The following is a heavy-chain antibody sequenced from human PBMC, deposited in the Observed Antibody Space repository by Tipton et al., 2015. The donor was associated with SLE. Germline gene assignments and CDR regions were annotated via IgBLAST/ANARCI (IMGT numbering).Heavy chain of an antibody. CDR2: IYRGGST. Sequence: SLRLSCATSGFTSSSYAMNWVRQAPGKGPEWVSVIYRGGSTYYADSVQGRFTVSRDKSKKTVYLQMNSLKVDDTAVYYCANIRVISMDVWGQGTTVIVSS. J-gene: IGHJ6*02. CDR3: ANIRVISMDV. V-gene: IGHV3-23*03. CDR1: GFTSSSYA. D-gene: IGHD3-10*01.